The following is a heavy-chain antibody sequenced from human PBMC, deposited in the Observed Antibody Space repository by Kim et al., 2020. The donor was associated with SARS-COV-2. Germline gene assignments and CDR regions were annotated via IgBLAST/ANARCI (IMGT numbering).Heavy chain of an antibody. V-gene: IGHV4-34*01. CDR3: ARVGPRITIFGVVIFRYNWFDP. Sequence: SETLSLTCAVYGGSFSGYYWSWIRQPPGKGLEWIGEINHSGSTNYNPSLKSRVTISVDTSKNQFSLKLSSVTAADTAVYYCARVGPRITIFGVVIFRYNWFDPWGQGTLVTVSS. CDR2: INHSGST. D-gene: IGHD3-3*01. J-gene: IGHJ5*02. CDR1: GGSFSGYY.